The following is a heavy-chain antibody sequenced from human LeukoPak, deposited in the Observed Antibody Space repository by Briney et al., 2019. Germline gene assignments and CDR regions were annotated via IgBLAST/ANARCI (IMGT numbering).Heavy chain of an antibody. Sequence: SQTLSLTCTVSGGSISSGSYYWSWIRQPAGKGLEWIGRIYTSGSTNYNPSLKSRVTISVDTSKSQFSLKLSSVTAADTAVYYCARDKWLRDYYYYGMDVWGQGTTVTVSS. V-gene: IGHV4-61*02. D-gene: IGHD5-12*01. CDR2: IYTSGST. CDR3: ARDKWLRDYYYYGMDV. J-gene: IGHJ6*02. CDR1: GGSISSGSYY.